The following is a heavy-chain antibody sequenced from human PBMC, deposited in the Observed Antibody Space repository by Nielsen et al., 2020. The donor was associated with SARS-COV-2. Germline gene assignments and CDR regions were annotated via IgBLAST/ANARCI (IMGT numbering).Heavy chain of an antibody. CDR2: ISSSSSYI. CDR1: GFTFSSYS. CDR3: ARDRFGELLYSDY. J-gene: IGHJ4*02. D-gene: IGHD3-10*01. V-gene: IGHV3-21*01. Sequence: GVLKISCAASGFTFSSYSMNWVRQAPGKGLEWVSSISSSSSYIYYADSVKGRFTISRDNAKNSLYLQMNSLRAEDTAVYYCARDRFGELLYSDYWGQGTLVTVSS.